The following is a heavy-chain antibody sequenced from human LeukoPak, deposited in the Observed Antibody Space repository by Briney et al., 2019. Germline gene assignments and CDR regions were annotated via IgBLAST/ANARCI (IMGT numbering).Heavy chain of an antibody. J-gene: IGHJ6*03. CDR2: INWNGGST. CDR3: ARDPTAHYYYYYMDV. CDR1: GFTFSNYA. Sequence: GGSLRLSCAASGFTFSNYAMSWVRQAPGKGLEWVSGINWNGGSTGYADSVKGRFTISRDNAKNSLYLQMNSLRAEDTALYYCARDPTAHYYYYYMDVWGKGTTVTVSS. V-gene: IGHV3-20*04.